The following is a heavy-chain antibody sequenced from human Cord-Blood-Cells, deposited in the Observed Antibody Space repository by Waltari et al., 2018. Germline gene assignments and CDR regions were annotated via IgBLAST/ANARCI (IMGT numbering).Heavy chain of an antibody. J-gene: IGHJ2*01. V-gene: IGHV1-24*01. CDR2: FDPEDGET. CDR3: ATDHRYCSGGSCSFYWYFDL. D-gene: IGHD2-15*01. Sequence: QVQLVQSGAEVKKPGASVKVSCKVSGYTLTELSMHWVRQAPGKGLGWMGGFDPEDGETIYAQKFQGRVTMTEDTSTDTAYMELSSLRSEDTAVYYCATDHRYCSGGSCSFYWYFDLWGRGTLVTVSS. CDR1: GYTLTELS.